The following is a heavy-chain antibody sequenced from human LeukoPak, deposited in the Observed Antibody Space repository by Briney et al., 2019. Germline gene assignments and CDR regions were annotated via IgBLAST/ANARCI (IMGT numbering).Heavy chain of an antibody. CDR2: IYYTGDS. Sequence: SETLSLTCSVSGGSISGFYWSWIRQPPGKGLEWIGYIYYTGDSNCDPSLKSRVTVSLDTSKNQFSLKLSSVTAADTAVYYCARDLYDFWSGYYDDAFDIWGQGTMVTVSS. V-gene: IGHV4-59*12. CDR3: ARDLYDFWSGYYDDAFDI. D-gene: IGHD3-3*01. J-gene: IGHJ3*02. CDR1: GGSISGFY.